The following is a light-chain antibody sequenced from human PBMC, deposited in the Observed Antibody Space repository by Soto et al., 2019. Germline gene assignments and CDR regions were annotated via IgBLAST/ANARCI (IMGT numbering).Light chain of an antibody. CDR3: QVWDSSSDHLVV. Sequence: SYEVTQPPSVSVAPGKTARITCGGNNIGSKSVHWYQQKPGQAPVLVIYYDSDRPSGIPERFSGSNSGITATLTISRVEAGDEADHYCQVWDSSSDHLVVFGGGTKLAVL. CDR1: NIGSKS. J-gene: IGLJ2*01. V-gene: IGLV3-21*04. CDR2: YDS.